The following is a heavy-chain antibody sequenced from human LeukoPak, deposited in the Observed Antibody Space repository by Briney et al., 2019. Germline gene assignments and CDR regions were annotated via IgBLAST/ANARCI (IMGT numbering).Heavy chain of an antibody. CDR1: GFTFSDYC. J-gene: IGHJ6*02. V-gene: IGHV3-11*01. D-gene: IGHD2-2*01. CDR2: ISSSGSTI. CDR3: ARFGYCSSTSCFRSDYYYGMDV. Sequence: GGSLRLSCAASGFTFSDYCMSWIRQAPGKGLEWVSYISSSGSTIYYADSVKGRFTISRDNAKNSLYLQMNGLRAEDTAVYYCARFGYCSSTSCFRSDYYYGMDVWGQGTTVTVSS.